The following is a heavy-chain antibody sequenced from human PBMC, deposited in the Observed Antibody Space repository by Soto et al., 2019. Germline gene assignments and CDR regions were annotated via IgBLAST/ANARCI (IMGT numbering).Heavy chain of an antibody. D-gene: IGHD2-2*01. V-gene: IGHV3-15*01. CDR1: GFTFSNAW. CDR3: TTAAIVVVPAAGVYYYYGMDV. J-gene: IGHJ6*02. Sequence: GGSLRLSCAASGFTFSNAWMSWVRQAPGKGLEWVGRIKSKTDGGTTDYAAPVKGRFTISRDDSKNTLYLQMNSLKTEDTAVYYCTTAAIVVVPAAGVYYYYGMDVWRQGTTVTVSS. CDR2: IKSKTDGGTT.